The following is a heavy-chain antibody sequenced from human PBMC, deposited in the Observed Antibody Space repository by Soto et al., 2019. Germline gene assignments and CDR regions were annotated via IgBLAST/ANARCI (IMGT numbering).Heavy chain of an antibody. D-gene: IGHD7-27*01. CDR1: GDSISNLDYF. J-gene: IGHJ5*01. CDR3: ARGRYCLTGRCFPNWFDS. V-gene: IGHV4-30-4*01. Sequence: SETLSLTCSVSGDSISNLDYFWAWIRQPPGQALEYIGYIYKSATTYYNPSFESRVAISVDTSKSQFSLNVTSVTAADTAVYFCARGRYCLTGRCFPNWFDSWGQGALFTVSS. CDR2: IYKSATT.